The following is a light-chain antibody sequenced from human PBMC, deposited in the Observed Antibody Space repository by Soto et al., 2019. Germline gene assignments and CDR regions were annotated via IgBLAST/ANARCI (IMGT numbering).Light chain of an antibody. CDR2: EVS. CDR1: SSDVGGYNY. V-gene: IGLV2-8*01. J-gene: IGLJ2*01. CDR3: SSYAGSNNLEV. Sequence: QSALTQPPSASGSPGQSVTISCTGTSSDVGGYNYVSWYQQHPGKAPKLMVYEVSRRPSGVPDRFSGSKSGSTASLTVSGLQAEDEAYYYCSSYAGSNNLEVFGGGTKLTVL.